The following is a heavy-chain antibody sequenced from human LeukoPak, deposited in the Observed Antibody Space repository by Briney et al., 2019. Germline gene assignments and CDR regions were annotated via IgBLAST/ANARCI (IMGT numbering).Heavy chain of an antibody. Sequence: GGSLRLSCAASGFTFSSYSMNWVRQAPGKGLEWVSSISSSSSYIYYADSVKGRFTISRDNAKNSLYLQMNSLRAEDTAVYYCARDDYYYDSSGSNWGQGTLVTVSS. V-gene: IGHV3-21*01. J-gene: IGHJ4*02. D-gene: IGHD3-22*01. CDR2: ISSSSSYI. CDR1: GFTFSSYS. CDR3: ARDDYYYDSSGSN.